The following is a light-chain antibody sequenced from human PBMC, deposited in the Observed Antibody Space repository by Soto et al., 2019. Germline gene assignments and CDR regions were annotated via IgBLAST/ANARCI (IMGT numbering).Light chain of an antibody. CDR2: AAS. J-gene: IGKJ4*01. CDR3: QQYDSYSLT. V-gene: IGKV1-9*01. Sequence: IQLTQSPSSLSASVGDRVTITCLASQDIAIYLAWYQQKPGEAPKLLIYAASTLYGGVPSRFSGSGSGTEFTLTISSLQPEDFATYYCQQYDSYSLTFGGGTKVDIK. CDR1: QDIAIY.